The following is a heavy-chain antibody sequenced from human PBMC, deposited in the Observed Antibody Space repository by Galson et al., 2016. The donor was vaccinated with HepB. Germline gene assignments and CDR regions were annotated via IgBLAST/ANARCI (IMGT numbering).Heavy chain of an antibody. Sequence: SLRLSCAASGFSFSSYAMHWVRQAPGKGLEWVAVISYDGSNKYYADSVKGRFTISRDKSKNTLYLQMNSLRAEDTAVYYCAREPVRLDDLLTGPPKSPDYWGQGTLVTVSS. CDR2: ISYDGSNK. D-gene: IGHD3-9*01. CDR1: GFSFSSYA. J-gene: IGHJ4*02. CDR3: AREPVRLDDLLTGPPKSPDY. V-gene: IGHV3-30*04.